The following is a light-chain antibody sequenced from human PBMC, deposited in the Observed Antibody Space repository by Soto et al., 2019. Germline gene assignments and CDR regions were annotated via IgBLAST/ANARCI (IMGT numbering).Light chain of an antibody. CDR2: KAS. CDR3: QQYHGSSRT. CDR1: QSIGSW. V-gene: IGKV1-5*03. J-gene: IGKJ1*01. Sequence: DIQMTQSPSTLSTSIGDRVTISCRASQSIGSWLAWYQQKPGKAPKLIIHKASTLERGVPSRFRGSGSGTVFTLTISSLRPDDFATYYCQQYHGSSRTFGQGTKVEIK.